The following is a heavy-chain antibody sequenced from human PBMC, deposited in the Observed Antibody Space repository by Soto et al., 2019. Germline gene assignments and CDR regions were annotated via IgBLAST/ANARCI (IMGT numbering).Heavy chain of an antibody. CDR2: ISGSGGST. CDR1: GFTFSSYA. CDR3: AKVPIFGVVPKGRGSYWYFDL. J-gene: IGHJ2*01. Sequence: EVQLLESGGGLVQPGGSLRLSCAASGFTFSSYAMSWVRQAPGKGLEWVSAISGSGGSTYYADSVKGRFTISRDNSKNTLYLQMNSLRAEDTAVYYCAKVPIFGVVPKGRGSYWYFDLWGRGTLVTVSS. D-gene: IGHD3-3*01. V-gene: IGHV3-23*01.